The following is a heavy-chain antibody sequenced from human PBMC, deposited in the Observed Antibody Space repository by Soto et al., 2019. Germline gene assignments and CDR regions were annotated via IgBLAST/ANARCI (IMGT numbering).Heavy chain of an antibody. CDR3: ARDKAAGTYSYYGMDV. J-gene: IGHJ6*02. CDR1: GFTFSSYA. CDR2: ISYDGSNK. Sequence: GGSLRLSCAASGFTFSSYAMHWGRQAPGKGLEWVAVISYDGSNKYYADSVKGRFTISRDNSKNTLYLQMNSLRAEDTAVYYCARDKAAGTYSYYGMDVWGQGTTVTVSS. D-gene: IGHD6-13*01. V-gene: IGHV3-30-3*01.